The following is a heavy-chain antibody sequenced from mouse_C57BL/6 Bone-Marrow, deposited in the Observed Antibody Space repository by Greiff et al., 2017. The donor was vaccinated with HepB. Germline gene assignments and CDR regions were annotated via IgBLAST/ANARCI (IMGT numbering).Heavy chain of an antibody. V-gene: IGHV1-54*01. CDR1: GYAFTNYL. D-gene: IGHD3-2*02. J-gene: IGHJ3*01. CDR2: INPGSGGT. CDR3: ARRGYSSGFAY. Sequence: VQLQQPGAELVKPGASVKMSCKASGYAFTNYLIEWVKQRPGQGLEWIGVINPGSGGTNYNEKFKGKATLTADKSSSTAYMQLSSLTSEDSAVYFCARRGYSSGFAYWGQGTLVTVSA.